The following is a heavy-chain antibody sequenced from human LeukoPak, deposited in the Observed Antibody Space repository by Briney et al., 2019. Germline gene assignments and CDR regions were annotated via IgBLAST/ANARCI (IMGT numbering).Heavy chain of an antibody. Sequence: SVNVPCKASGGTFSSYAISWVRQAPGQGLEWMGGIIPIFGTANYAQKFQGRVTITADESTSTAYMELSSLRSEDTAVYYCARDYYDSSGYYPNYYYFDYWGQGTLVTVSS. D-gene: IGHD3-22*01. CDR2: IIPIFGTA. V-gene: IGHV1-69*13. CDR1: GGTFSSYA. CDR3: ARDYYDSSGYYPNYYYFDY. J-gene: IGHJ4*02.